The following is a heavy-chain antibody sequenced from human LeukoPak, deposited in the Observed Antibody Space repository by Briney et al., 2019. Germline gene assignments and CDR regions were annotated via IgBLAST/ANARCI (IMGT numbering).Heavy chain of an antibody. CDR2: IYGSDDKT. CDR1: GFTFSNYA. D-gene: IGHD2-15*01. J-gene: IGHJ5*02. V-gene: IGHV3-23*01. Sequence: QPGGSLRLSCVASGFTFSNYAMSWVRQAPGKGLELVSGIYGSDDKTVYGVAVKGRFPISRDNSKNTLYLQMNSLRADDTAVYHCAKTQGYYDAWGQGALVTVSS. CDR3: AKTQGYYDA.